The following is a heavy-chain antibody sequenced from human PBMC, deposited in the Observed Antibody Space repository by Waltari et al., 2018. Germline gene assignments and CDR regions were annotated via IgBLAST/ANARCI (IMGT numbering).Heavy chain of an antibody. CDR2: ISSSSSYI. CDR1: GFTFSRDR. D-gene: IGHD4-17*01. J-gene: IGHJ2*01. V-gene: IGHV3-21*01. CDR3: ATDYGCNSLSWYFDL. Sequence: VQLVESGGGLVKRGGSLRPSCAACGFTFSRDRTHWARPAPGKGLEWASSISSSSSYIFYADSVKARFTISRDNAKNSLYLQMNILRAEDTAVYDCATDYGCNSLSWYFDLWGRGTLVTVSS.